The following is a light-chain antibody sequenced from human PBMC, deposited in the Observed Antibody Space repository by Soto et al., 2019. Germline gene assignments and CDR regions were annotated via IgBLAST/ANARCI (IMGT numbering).Light chain of an antibody. CDR1: SSNIGAGYD. CDR3: QSSDSSMNV. CDR2: GNS. V-gene: IGLV1-40*01. J-gene: IGLJ1*01. Sequence: QSVRTQPRSVSWAPGKQVTISCTGSSSNIGAGYDVHWYQQLPGTAPKLLIYGNSNRPSGVPDRFSGSKSGTSASLAITGLQAEDEADYYCQSSDSSMNVFGIGTKVTVL.